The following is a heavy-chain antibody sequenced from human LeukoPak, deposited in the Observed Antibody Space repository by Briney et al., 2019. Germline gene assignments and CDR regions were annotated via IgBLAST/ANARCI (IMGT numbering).Heavy chain of an antibody. V-gene: IGHV3-21*01. CDR1: GFTFSSYS. CDR3: ARERCSSTSCYRPHNWFDP. CDR2: ISSSSSYI. D-gene: IGHD2-2*01. Sequence: PGGSLRLSCGASGFTFSSYSMNWVRQAPGKGLEWVSSISSSSSYIYYADSVKGRFTISRDNAKSSLYLQMNSLRAEDTAVYYCARERCSSTSCYRPHNWFDPWGQGTLVTVSS. J-gene: IGHJ5*02.